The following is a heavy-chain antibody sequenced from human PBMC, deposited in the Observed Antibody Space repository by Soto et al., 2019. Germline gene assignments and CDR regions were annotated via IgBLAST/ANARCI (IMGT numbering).Heavy chain of an antibody. Sequence: EVQLVESGGGLVQPGGSLRLSCAASGFTFSRDWMSWVRQAPGKGLEWVANIKEDGSEKYYVDSVKGRFTISRDNARNSLHLQMNSLSAEDTAVYYCARERYSDWFFVFDIWGQGTMVTVAS. D-gene: IGHD3-9*01. CDR3: ARERYSDWFFVFDI. CDR1: GFTFSRDW. V-gene: IGHV3-7*04. CDR2: IKEDGSEK. J-gene: IGHJ3*02.